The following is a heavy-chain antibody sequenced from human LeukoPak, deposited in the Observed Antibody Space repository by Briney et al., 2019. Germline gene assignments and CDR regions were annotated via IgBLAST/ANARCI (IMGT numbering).Heavy chain of an antibody. CDR2: IKQDGSER. Sequence: GGSLRLSCAASGFTFSSYWMSWVRQVPGKGLEWPANIKQDGSERYYVNSVKGRFTITRDNAKNSLYLQMNSLRVEDTAVYYCARWGTYSSSWLGTFDIWGQGTMVTVSS. CDR3: ARWGTYSSSWLGTFDI. CDR1: GFTFSSYW. J-gene: IGHJ3*02. D-gene: IGHD6-13*01. V-gene: IGHV3-7*05.